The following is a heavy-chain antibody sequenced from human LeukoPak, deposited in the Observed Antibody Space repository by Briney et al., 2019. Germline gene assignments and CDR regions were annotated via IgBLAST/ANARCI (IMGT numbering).Heavy chain of an antibody. CDR3: ARDHSNWNYAPDF. V-gene: IGHV1-18*01. Sequence: ASVKVSCKASGYTFTRYGISWVRQAPGQGLQWLGWISASNGNTNYAQKFRDRVIMSTDTSTGTAYLDVRSLTSDDTAVYYCARDHSNWNYAPDFWGQGTLVIVSS. CDR1: GYTFTRYG. D-gene: IGHD1-7*01. CDR2: ISASNGNT. J-gene: IGHJ4*02.